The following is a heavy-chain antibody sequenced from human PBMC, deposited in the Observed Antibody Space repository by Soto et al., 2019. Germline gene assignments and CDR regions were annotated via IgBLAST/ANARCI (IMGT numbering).Heavy chain of an antibody. J-gene: IGHJ4*01. D-gene: IGHD2-2*01. Sequence: SETLSLTCTVFVDSISSSGYYWGWIRKPPGKGLEWIGTIYYSGTTYYNPSLKSRVTISVDTSKNQFSLRLNSVTPTDTAVYYCARTVRLPARTPWAYWGNGTLVTVS. CDR2: IYYSGTT. CDR1: VDSISSSGYY. CDR3: ARTVRLPARTPWAY. V-gene: IGHV4-39*01.